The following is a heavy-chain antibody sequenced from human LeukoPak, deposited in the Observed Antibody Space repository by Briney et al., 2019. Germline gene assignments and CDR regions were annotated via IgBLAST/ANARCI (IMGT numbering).Heavy chain of an antibody. D-gene: IGHD5-12*01. CDR2: ISHDGSSK. CDR1: GFTFSNYG. V-gene: IGHV3-30*03. CDR3: AREYSGYGDFDY. J-gene: IGHJ4*02. Sequence: PGGSLSLSCEASGFTFSNYGMHWVRQAPGKGLEWVAVISHDGSSKYHADSVKGRLTISRDNSKNTLYLEVNSLRGEDTAVYYCAREYSGYGDFDYWGQGTLVTVSS.